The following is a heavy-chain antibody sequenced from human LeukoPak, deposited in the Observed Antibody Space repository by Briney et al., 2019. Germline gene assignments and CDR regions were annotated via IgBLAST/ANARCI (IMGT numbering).Heavy chain of an antibody. Sequence: PGGSLRLSCAASGFTFGRYTMNWVRQAPGKGLEWASAVSGSGGSTNYADSVKGRFTISRDNSKNTLYLQMNSLRAEDTAIYYCAKVSGSYVGYYGMDVWGQGTTVTVSS. CDR1: GFTFGRYT. CDR2: VSGSGGST. D-gene: IGHD1-26*01. V-gene: IGHV3-23*01. CDR3: AKVSGSYVGYYGMDV. J-gene: IGHJ6*02.